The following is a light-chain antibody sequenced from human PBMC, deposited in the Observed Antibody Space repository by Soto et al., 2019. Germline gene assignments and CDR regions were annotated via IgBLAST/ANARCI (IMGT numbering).Light chain of an antibody. CDR1: QSVSSGY. CDR3: QQYGSWPGT. V-gene: IGKV3-20*01. Sequence: EIVLTQSPATLSLSPGERATLSCRASQSVSSGYLAWYQQKPGQAPRLLIYGASSRATGIPDRFSGSGSGTDFTLTISRLEPEDFAVYYCQQYGSWPGTFGRGTKVEMK. CDR2: GAS. J-gene: IGKJ1*01.